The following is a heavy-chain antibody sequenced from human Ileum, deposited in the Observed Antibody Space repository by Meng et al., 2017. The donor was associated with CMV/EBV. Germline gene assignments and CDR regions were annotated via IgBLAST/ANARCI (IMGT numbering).Heavy chain of an antibody. D-gene: IGHD2-15*01. CDR3: ARYYCATGSCVIDY. Sequence: GESLKISCATSGFTLSSYWMTWVRQAPGKGLEWLAKIAPDGSETDYVDSVEGRFTISRDNAKNSLYLQMNSLRAEDTAVYYCARYYCATGSCVIDYWGHGTLVTVSS. J-gene: IGHJ4*01. V-gene: IGHV3-7*01. CDR2: IAPDGSET. CDR1: GFTLSSYW.